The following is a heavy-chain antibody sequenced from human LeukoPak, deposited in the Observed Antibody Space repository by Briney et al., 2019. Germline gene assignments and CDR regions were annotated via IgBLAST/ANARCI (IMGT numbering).Heavy chain of an antibody. CDR3: ARGPTGLPNWGSLSEFGY. D-gene: IGHD7-27*01. CDR1: GFTFSSYS. V-gene: IGHV3-21*01. J-gene: IGHJ4*02. Sequence: PGGSLRLSCAASGFTFSSYSMNWVRQAPGKRLEWVSSISSSSSYIYYADSVKGRFTISRDNAKNSLYLQMNSLRAEDTAVYYCARGPTGLPNWGSLSEFGYWGQGTLVTVSS. CDR2: ISSSSSYI.